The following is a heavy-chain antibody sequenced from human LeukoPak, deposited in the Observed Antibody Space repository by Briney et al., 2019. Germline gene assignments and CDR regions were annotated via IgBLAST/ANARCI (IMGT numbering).Heavy chain of an antibody. CDR2: IRYDGSNK. D-gene: IGHD3-16*02. CDR1: GFTFSSYA. Sequence: GGSLRLSCAASGFTFSSYAMSWVRQAPGKGLEWVAFIRYDGSNKYYADSVKGRFTISRDNSKNTLYLQMNSLRAEDTAVYYCARGRSSRSDYWGQGTLVTVSS. CDR3: ARGRSSRSDY. J-gene: IGHJ4*02. V-gene: IGHV3-30*02.